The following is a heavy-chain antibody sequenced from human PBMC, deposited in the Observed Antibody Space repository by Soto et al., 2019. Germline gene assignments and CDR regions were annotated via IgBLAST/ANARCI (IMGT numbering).Heavy chain of an antibody. Sequence: SETLSLTCAVYGGSFSGYYWSWIRQPPGKGLEWIGEINHSGSTNYNPSLKSRVTISVDTSKNQFSLKLSSVTAADTAVYYCARGPPAVAGTYYFDYWGQGTLVTSPQ. CDR3: ARGPPAVAGTYYFDY. D-gene: IGHD6-19*01. V-gene: IGHV4-34*01. CDR1: GGSFSGYY. J-gene: IGHJ4*02. CDR2: INHSGST.